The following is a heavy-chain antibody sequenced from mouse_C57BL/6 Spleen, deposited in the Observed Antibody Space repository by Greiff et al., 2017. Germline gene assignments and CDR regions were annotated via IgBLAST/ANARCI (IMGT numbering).Heavy chain of an antibody. CDR1: GFNIKDDY. V-gene: IGHV14-4*01. CDR3: TTGGPLRTYAMDD. J-gene: IGHJ4*01. D-gene: IGHD1-1*01. CDR2: IDPENGDT. Sequence: VQLQQSGAELVRPGASVKLSCTASGFNIKDDYMHWVKQRPEQGLEWLGWIDPENGDTEYASKFQGKATITADTSSNTAYLQLSSLTSEDTAVDYCTTGGPLRTYAMDDWGQGTSVTVSS.